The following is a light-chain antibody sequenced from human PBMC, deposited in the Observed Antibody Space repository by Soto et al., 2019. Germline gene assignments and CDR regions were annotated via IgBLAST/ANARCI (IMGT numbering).Light chain of an antibody. V-gene: IGLV2-11*01. CDR3: CSYAGSNNLV. CDR2: DVN. J-gene: IGLJ2*01. Sequence: QSVLTQPRSVSGSPGQSVTLSCTGTSSDVGGYHYVSWYQHHPGKAPKIIIYDVNKRPSGVPDRFSGSKSGNTASLTISGLQTEDEADYYCCSYAGSNNLVFGGGTKLTVL. CDR1: SSDVGGYHY.